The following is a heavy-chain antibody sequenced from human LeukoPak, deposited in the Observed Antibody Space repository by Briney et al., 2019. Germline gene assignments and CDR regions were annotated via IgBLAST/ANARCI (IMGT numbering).Heavy chain of an antibody. V-gene: IGHV3-30*02. CDR3: AKDLTFVPTNWFDP. CDR1: GFTFSSYG. D-gene: IGHD3-9*01. CDR2: IRYDGSNK. J-gene: IGHJ5*02. Sequence: GGSLRLSCAASGFTFSSYGMHWVRQAPGKGLEWVAFIRYDGSNKYYADSVKGRFTISRDNSKNTLYLQMNSLKPEDTAVCYCAKDLTFVPTNWFDPWRQGTLVTVSS.